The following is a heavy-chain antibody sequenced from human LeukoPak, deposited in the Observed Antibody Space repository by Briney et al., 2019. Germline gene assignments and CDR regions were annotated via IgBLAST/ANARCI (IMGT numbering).Heavy chain of an antibody. CDR2: ISYDGSNK. J-gene: IGHJ4*02. CDR3: AKDWDYYDSSGYSDY. CDR1: GFTFSSYG. Sequence: GRSLRLSCAASGFTFSSYGMHWVRQAPGKGLEWVAVISYDGSNKYYADSVKGRFTISRDYSKNTLYLQMNSLRAEDTAVYYCAKDWDYYDSSGYSDYWGQGTLVTVSS. V-gene: IGHV3-30*18. D-gene: IGHD3-22*01.